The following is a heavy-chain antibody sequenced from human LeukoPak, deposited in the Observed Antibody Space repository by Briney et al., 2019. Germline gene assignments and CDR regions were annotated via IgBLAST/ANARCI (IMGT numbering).Heavy chain of an antibody. CDR1: GFTVSNYY. CDR3: ARGGITDYGDSSSFDY. D-gene: IGHD4-17*01. J-gene: IGHJ4*02. Sequence: GGSLRLSCVASGFTVSNYYMSWVRQAPGEGVEWVSVISNGGGTSYTDSVKGRFTFSRDNSKNTLFLQMNSLRAEDTAVYYCARGGITDYGDSSSFDYWGQGTLLT. V-gene: IGHV3-66*01. CDR2: ISNGGGT.